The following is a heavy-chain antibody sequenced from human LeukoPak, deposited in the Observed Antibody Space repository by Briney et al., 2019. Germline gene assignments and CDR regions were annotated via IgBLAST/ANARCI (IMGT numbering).Heavy chain of an antibody. CDR2: IHSGGST. Sequence: GGSLRLSCAASGFTVSSNYMSWVRQAPGKGLEWVSVIHSGGSTYYADSVKGRFTISRDNSKNTLYLQMNSLRAEDTAVYYCARGPDYYDSSGYYYFDYWGQGTLVTVSS. J-gene: IGHJ4*02. D-gene: IGHD3-22*01. CDR1: GFTVSSNY. CDR3: ARGPDYYDSSGYYYFDY. V-gene: IGHV3-66*01.